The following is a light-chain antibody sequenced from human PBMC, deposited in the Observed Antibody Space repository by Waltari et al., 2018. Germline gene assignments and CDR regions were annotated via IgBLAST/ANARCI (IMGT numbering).Light chain of an antibody. CDR3: CSFTATHTLL. CDR1: NNDVCAPKF. V-gene: IGLV2-14*03. CDR2: DVT. Sequence: QSALTQPASVSGSPGQSITISCPGTNNDVCAPKFLSWYQQHPGRAPQLMIYDVTERPSGISYRFSGSKSANTASLTISGLLPEDEAIYYCCSFTATHTLLFGGGTTVTVL. J-gene: IGLJ2*01.